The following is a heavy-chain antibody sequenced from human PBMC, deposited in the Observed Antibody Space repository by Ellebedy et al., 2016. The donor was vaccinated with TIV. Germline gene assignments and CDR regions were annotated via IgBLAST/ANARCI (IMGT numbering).Heavy chain of an antibody. J-gene: IGHJ4*02. V-gene: IGHV1-18*01. CDR1: GYTFTSYG. CDR2: ISAYNGNT. Sequence: ASVKVSCXASGYTFTSYGISWVRQAPGQGLEWMGWISAYNGNTNYAQKLQGRVTMTTDTSTSTAYMELRSLRSDDTAVYYCARGVWRSGSYPEHYWGQGTLVTVSS. D-gene: IGHD1-26*01. CDR3: ARGVWRSGSYPEHY.